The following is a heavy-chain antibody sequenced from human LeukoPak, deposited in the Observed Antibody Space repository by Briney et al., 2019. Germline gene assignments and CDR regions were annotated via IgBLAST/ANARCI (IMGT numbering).Heavy chain of an antibody. Sequence: SETLSLTCIVSGYSITSGYYWGWIRQPAGKGLEWIGRIYTSGSTNYNPSLKSRVTMSVDTSKNQFSLKLSSVTAADTAVYYCARSVSGSYYVDPYFDYWGQGTLVTVSS. CDR2: IYTSGST. CDR3: ARSVSGSYYVDPYFDY. CDR1: GYSITSGYY. D-gene: IGHD1-26*01. J-gene: IGHJ4*02. V-gene: IGHV4-4*07.